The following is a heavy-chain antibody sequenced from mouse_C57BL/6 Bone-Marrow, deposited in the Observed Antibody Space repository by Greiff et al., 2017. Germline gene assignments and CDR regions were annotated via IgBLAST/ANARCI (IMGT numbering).Heavy chain of an antibody. V-gene: IGHV3-6*01. Sequence: EVQRVESGPGLVKPSQSLSLTCSVTGYSITSGYYWNWIRQFPGNKLEWMGYISYDGSNNYNPSLKNRISITRDTSKNQFFLKLNSVTTEDTATYYGARGYGPPWFAYWGQGTLVTVSA. CDR1: GYSITSGYY. CDR3: ARGYGPPWFAY. CDR2: ISYDGSN. D-gene: IGHD1-1*02. J-gene: IGHJ3*01.